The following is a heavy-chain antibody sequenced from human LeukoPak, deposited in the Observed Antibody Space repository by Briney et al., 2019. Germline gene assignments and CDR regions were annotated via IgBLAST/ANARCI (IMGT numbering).Heavy chain of an antibody. CDR2: IRYDGSNK. CDR3: AKDQGRITMIVPDAFDI. Sequence: PGGSLRLSCAASGFTFSSYEMNWVRQAPGKGLERVAFIRYDGSNKYYADSVKGRFTISRDNSKNTLYLQMNSLRAEDTAVYYCAKDQGRITMIVPDAFDIWGQGTMVTVSS. V-gene: IGHV3-30*02. CDR1: GFTFSSYE. J-gene: IGHJ3*02. D-gene: IGHD3-22*01.